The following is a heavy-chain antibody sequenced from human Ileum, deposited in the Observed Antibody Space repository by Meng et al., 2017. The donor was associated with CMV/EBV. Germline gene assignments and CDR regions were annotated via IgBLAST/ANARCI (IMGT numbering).Heavy chain of an antibody. CDR3: AREYYYDSSGYYGDFDY. D-gene: IGHD3-22*01. Sequence: YTFTGYYMHWVRQAPGQGLEWMGWINPNSGGTNYAQKFQGRVTMTRDTSITTAYMELSRLRSDDTAVYYCAREYYYDSSGYYGDFDYWGQGTLVTVSS. CDR1: YTFTGYY. V-gene: IGHV1-2*02. J-gene: IGHJ4*02. CDR2: INPNSGGT.